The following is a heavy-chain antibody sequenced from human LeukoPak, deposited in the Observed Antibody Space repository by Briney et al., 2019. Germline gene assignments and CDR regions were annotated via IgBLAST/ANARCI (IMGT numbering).Heavy chain of an antibody. Sequence: SENLSLTCTVSGGSISSSSYYWGWIRQPPGKGLEWIGSIYYSGSTYYNPSLKSRVTISVDTSKNQFSLKLSSVTAADTAVYYCAIPFLAPAFDIWGQGTMVTVSS. D-gene: IGHD3-3*02. J-gene: IGHJ3*02. CDR1: GGSISSSSYY. CDR3: AIPFLAPAFDI. CDR2: IYYSGST. V-gene: IGHV4-39*01.